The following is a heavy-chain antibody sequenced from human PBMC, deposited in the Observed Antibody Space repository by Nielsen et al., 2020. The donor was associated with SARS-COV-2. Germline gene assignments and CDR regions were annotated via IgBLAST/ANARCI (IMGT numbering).Heavy chain of an antibody. J-gene: IGHJ4*02. CDR2: ISYDGSNK. V-gene: IGHV3-30-3*01. D-gene: IGHD3-10*01. CDR1: GFTFSSYA. CDR3: AREGPRREYY. Sequence: GESLKISCAASGFTFSSYAMHWVRQAPGKGLEWVAVISYDGSNKYYADSVKGRFTISRDNSKNTLYLQMNSLRAEDTAVYYCAREGPRREYYWGQGTLVTVSS.